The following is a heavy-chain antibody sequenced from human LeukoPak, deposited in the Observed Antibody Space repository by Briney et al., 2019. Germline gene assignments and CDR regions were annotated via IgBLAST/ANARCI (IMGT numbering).Heavy chain of an antibody. V-gene: IGHV1-2*02. CDR2: INPNSGGT. D-gene: IGHD2-2*01. J-gene: IGHJ6*03. CDR3: ARVRYCSSTSCYRAYYYYMDV. CDR1: GYTFTCYY. Sequence: ASVKVSCKASGYTFTCYYMHWVRQAPGQGLEWMGWINPNSGGTNYAQKFQGRVTMTRDTSISTAYMELSRLRSDDTAVYYCARVRYCSSTSCYRAYYYYMDVWGKGTTVTISS.